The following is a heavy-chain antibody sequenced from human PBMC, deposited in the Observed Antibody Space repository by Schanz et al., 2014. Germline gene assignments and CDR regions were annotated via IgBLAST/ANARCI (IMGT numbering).Heavy chain of an antibody. CDR2: IKQDGSEK. CDR3: ARESPFGGDCFSH. V-gene: IGHV3-7*01. Sequence: EVQLVESGGGLVQPGGSLRLSCAASGFTFSSYWMSWVRQAPGEGLEWVANIKQDGSEKYYVDSVKGRFTLSRDNAKNSLYLQMNSLRAEDTAVYYCARESPFGGDCFSHWGQGTLVTVSS. D-gene: IGHD2-21*01. J-gene: IGHJ4*02. CDR1: GFTFSSYW.